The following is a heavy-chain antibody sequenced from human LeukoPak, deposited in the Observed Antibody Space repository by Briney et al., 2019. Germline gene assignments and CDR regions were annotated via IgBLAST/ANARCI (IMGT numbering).Heavy chain of an antibody. J-gene: IGHJ6*03. Sequence: GGSLRLSCTASGFTFGDYAMSWVRQAPGKGLEWVGFIRSKAYSGTTEYAASVKGRFTISRDDSKSIAYLHMNSLTTEDTAVYSCTREKSTLSYYYYYMDVWGKGTTVTVSS. CDR1: GFTFGDYA. CDR2: IRSKAYSGTT. CDR3: TREKSTLSYYYYYMDV. V-gene: IGHV3-49*04.